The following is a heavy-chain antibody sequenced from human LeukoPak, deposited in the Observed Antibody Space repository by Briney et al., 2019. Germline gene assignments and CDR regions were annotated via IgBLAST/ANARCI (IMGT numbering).Heavy chain of an antibody. CDR3: ARAGSSPTNYFDY. CDR1: GGSISSGGYY. CDR2: IYYSGST. J-gene: IGHJ4*02. Sequence: PSQTLSLTCTVSGGSISSGGYYWSWIRQHPGEGLEWIGYIYYSGSTYYNPSLKSRVTISVDTSKNQFSLKLSSVTAADTAVYYCARAGSSPTNYFDYWGQGTLVTVSS. D-gene: IGHD1-26*01. V-gene: IGHV4-31*03.